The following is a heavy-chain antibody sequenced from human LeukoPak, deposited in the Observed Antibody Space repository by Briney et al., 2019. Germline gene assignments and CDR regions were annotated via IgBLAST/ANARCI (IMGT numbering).Heavy chain of an antibody. Sequence: ASVKVSCKASGYTFNDYYLHWVRQAPGQGLEWMGWINPNSGGTNYARKFQGRVTMTRDTSISTAYMELTRLTSDDTAVYYCARTNSSSWWYFDYWGQGTLVTISS. V-gene: IGHV1-2*02. CDR2: INPNSGGT. CDR1: GYTFNDYY. CDR3: ARTNSSSWWYFDY. D-gene: IGHD6-13*01. J-gene: IGHJ4*02.